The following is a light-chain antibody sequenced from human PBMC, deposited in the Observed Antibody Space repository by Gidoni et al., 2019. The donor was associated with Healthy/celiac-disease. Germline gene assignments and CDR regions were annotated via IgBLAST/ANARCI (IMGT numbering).Light chain of an antibody. V-gene: IGLV2-23*02. Sequence: QSALTQPASVSGSPGQSITISCTGTSSDVGSYNLVSWYQQHPDKAPKLMSYEVSKRPSGVSNRFSGSKSGNTASMTSSGLQAEDEADYYCCSYAGSSTLVFGGGTKLTVL. J-gene: IGLJ3*02. CDR2: EVS. CDR3: CSYAGSSTLV. CDR1: SSDVGSYNL.